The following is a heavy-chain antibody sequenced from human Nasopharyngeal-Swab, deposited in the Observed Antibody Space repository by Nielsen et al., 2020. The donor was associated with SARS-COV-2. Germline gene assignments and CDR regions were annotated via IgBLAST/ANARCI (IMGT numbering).Heavy chain of an antibody. V-gene: IGHV1-69*13. Sequence: SVKVSCKASGGTFSSYAISWVRQAPGQGLEWMGGIIPIFGTANYAQKFQGRVTITADESTNTAYMELSSLRSEDTAVYYCARDGYGNGAFDIWGQGTMVTVSS. CDR2: IIPIFGTA. CDR3: ARDGYGNGAFDI. J-gene: IGHJ3*02. CDR1: GGTFSSYA. D-gene: IGHD1-1*01.